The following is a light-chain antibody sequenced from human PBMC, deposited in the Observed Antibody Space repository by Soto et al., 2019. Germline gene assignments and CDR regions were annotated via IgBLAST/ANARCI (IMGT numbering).Light chain of an antibody. V-gene: IGKV3-15*01. Sequence: EIVMTQSPATLSVSPGERVTLSCRASQSVSSRLAWYHQKPGQSPRLLIYGASTRATGIPARFSGSGSGTEFTLTISSLQYEDFAVYYCQQYKSWPRTFGQGNKVDSK. CDR2: GAS. CDR1: QSVSSR. J-gene: IGKJ1*01. CDR3: QQYKSWPRT.